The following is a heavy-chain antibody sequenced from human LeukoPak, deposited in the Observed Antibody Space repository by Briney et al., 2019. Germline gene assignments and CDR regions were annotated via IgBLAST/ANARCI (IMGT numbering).Heavy chain of an antibody. Sequence: GGSLRLSCAASGFTFSSYAMSWVRQAPGKGLEWVSAISGSGGSTYYADSVKGRFTISRDNSKNTLYLQMNSLRAEDTAVYYCAISARYCSGGSCYSPIEYWGQGTLVSVSS. CDR1: GFTFSSYA. CDR2: ISGSGGST. J-gene: IGHJ4*02. D-gene: IGHD2-15*01. CDR3: AISARYCSGGSCYSPIEY. V-gene: IGHV3-23*01.